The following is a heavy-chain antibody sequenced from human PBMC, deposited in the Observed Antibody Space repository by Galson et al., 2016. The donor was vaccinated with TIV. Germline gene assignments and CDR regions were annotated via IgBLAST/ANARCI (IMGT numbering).Heavy chain of an antibody. CDR3: AKRINYGGDAFEN. V-gene: IGHV3-23*01. D-gene: IGHD4-23*01. Sequence: SLRLSCAASGFTFNNYAMSWVRQAPGKGLEWVSGISGSGGVTYFADSVKGRFTISRDNSKNTLYLQLNSLRAEDTAVDYCAKRINYGGDAFENWGQGTMVTVSS. J-gene: IGHJ3*02. CDR1: GFTFNNYA. CDR2: ISGSGGVT.